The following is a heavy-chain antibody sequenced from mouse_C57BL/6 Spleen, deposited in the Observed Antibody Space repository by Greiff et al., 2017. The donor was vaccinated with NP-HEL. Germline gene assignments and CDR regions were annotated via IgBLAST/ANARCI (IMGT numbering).Heavy chain of an antibody. Sequence: EVQLQQSGPELVKPGASVKMSCKASGYTFTDYNLHWVKQSHGKSLEWIGYINPNNGGTSYNQKFKGKATLTVNKSSSTAYMELRSLTSEDSAVYYCARAPLPLYDYDGAWFAYWGQGTLVTVSA. V-gene: IGHV1-22*01. CDR1: GYTFTDYN. CDR2: INPNNGGT. CDR3: ARAPLPLYDYDGAWFAY. D-gene: IGHD2-4*01. J-gene: IGHJ3*01.